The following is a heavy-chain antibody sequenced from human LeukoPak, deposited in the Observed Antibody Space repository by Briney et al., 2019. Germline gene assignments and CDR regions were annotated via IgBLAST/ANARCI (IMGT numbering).Heavy chain of an antibody. CDR3: ARRRLFLQQLSPYYFDY. Sequence: SETLSLTCAVYGGSFSGYYWSWIRQPPGKGLEWMGEINHSGSANYNPSLKSRVTISVDTSKNQFSLKLSSVTAADTAVYYCARRRLFLQQLSPYYFDYWGQGTLVTVSS. J-gene: IGHJ4*02. CDR1: GGSFSGYY. V-gene: IGHV4-34*01. CDR2: INHSGSA. D-gene: IGHD6-13*01.